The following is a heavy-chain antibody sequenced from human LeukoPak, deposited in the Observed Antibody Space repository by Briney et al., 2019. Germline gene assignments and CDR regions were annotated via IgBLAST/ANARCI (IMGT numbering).Heavy chain of an antibody. CDR2: ISNSGST. Sequence: SPSETLSLTCTVSGGSSSSHVYYWTWIRQRPGKGLEWIGYISNSGSTHYSPSLRSRVTISVDTSKNHFSLKLSSVAAADTAVYYCARETLRTHAFDIWGQGTMVTVSS. J-gene: IGHJ3*02. CDR1: GGSSSSHVYY. CDR3: ARETLRTHAFDI. V-gene: IGHV4-31*03.